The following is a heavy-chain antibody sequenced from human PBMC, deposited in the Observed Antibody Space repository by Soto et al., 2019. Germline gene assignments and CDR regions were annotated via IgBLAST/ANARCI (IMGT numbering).Heavy chain of an antibody. CDR3: ATVYLVTAPVFDY. CDR1: GFSFSTYA. CDR2: IKSHGGNT. D-gene: IGHD2-21*02. Sequence: GGSLRLSCAASGFSFSTYAMAWVRQAPGKGLEWVCRIKSHGGNTDYAAPVRGRFTISRDDSKDMLYLHMNSLQTDDTAVYYCATVYLVTAPVFDYWGQGVMVTVSS. V-gene: IGHV3-15*07. J-gene: IGHJ4*02.